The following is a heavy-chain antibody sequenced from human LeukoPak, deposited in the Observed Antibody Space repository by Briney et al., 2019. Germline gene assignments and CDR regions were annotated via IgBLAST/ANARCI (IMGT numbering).Heavy chain of an antibody. V-gene: IGHV3-30-3*01. CDR2: ISYDGSNK. Sequence: GGSLRLSCAASGFTFSSYAMHWVRQAPGKGLEWVAVISYDGSNKYYADSVKGRFTISRDNSKNTLYLQMNSLRAEDTAVYCCARASIVVVITALYFDYWGQGTLVTVSS. J-gene: IGHJ4*02. CDR3: ARASIVVVITALYFDY. D-gene: IGHD3-22*01. CDR1: GFTFSSYA.